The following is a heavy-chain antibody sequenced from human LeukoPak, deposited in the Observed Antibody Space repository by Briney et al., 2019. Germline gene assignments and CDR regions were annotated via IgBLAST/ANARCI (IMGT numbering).Heavy chain of an antibody. D-gene: IGHD5-18*01. Sequence: GESLKISCKGYGYSFTSYWIGWVRQMPGKGLEWMGIIYPGDSDTRYSPSLQGQVTISAHKSISTAYLQWSSLKAPDTAMYSCARLPPPRRGYSYRLDYWGQGTLVTVSS. CDR3: ARLPPPRRGYSYRLDY. CDR2: IYPGDSDT. CDR1: GYSFTSYW. J-gene: IGHJ4*02. V-gene: IGHV5-51*01.